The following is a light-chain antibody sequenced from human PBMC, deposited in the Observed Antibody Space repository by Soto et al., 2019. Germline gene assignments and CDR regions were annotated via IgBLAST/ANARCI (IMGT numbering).Light chain of an antibody. CDR3: QQLSRYPLT. CDR2: AAS. Sequence: DIQMTQSPSSVSASVGDRVTIACRASQGISNWLAWYQQKPGKAPKXLIYAASSLQSGVPSRFSGIGSETEFSTTIRALQPEDCATYYGQQLSRYPLTFGGGTKVDIK. CDR1: QGISNW. J-gene: IGKJ4*01. V-gene: IGKV1-12*01.